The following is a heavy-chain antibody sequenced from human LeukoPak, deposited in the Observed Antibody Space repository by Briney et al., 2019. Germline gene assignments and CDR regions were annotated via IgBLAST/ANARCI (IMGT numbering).Heavy chain of an antibody. Sequence: GGSLRLSCAAFEFAFSDFWMSWARQAPGKVLEWVSSISSSSSYIYYADSVKGRFTISSDNAKNSLYPQMNSLRAEDTAVYYCARDRGDGYNGDWGQGTLVTVSS. D-gene: IGHD5-24*01. CDR1: EFAFSDFW. V-gene: IGHV3-21*01. CDR3: ARDRGDGYNGD. CDR2: ISSSSSYI. J-gene: IGHJ4*02.